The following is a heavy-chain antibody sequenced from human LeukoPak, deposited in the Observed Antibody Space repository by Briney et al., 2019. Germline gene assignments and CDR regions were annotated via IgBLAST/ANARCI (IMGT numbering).Heavy chain of an antibody. Sequence: GGSLRLSCAVSGFTFSEAWMNWVRQAPGKGLEWVARIKRKIDSGAIDYAASVKGRFTISRDDSKNTVYLQMNSLTTEDTAVYYCGLGSGRSDFDYWGQGTLVTVSS. V-gene: IGHV3-15*01. CDR1: GFTFSEAW. D-gene: IGHD3-10*01. J-gene: IGHJ4*02. CDR2: IKRKIDSGAI. CDR3: GLGSGRSDFDY.